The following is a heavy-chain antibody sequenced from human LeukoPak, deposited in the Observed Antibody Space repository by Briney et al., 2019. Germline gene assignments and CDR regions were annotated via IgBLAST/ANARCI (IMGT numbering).Heavy chain of an antibody. CDR3: ARAVRFGWELLGGTFDY. V-gene: IGHV1-2*02. CDR1: GYTFTGYY. J-gene: IGHJ4*02. Sequence: APVKVSCKASGYTFTGYYMHWVRQAPGQGLEWMGWINPNSGGTNYAQKFQGRVTMTRDTSISTAYMELSRLRSDDTAVYYCARAVRFGWELLGGTFDYWGQGTLVTVSS. D-gene: IGHD1-26*01. CDR2: INPNSGGT.